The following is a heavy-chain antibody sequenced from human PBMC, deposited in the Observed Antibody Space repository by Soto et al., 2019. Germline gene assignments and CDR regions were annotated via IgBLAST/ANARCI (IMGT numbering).Heavy chain of an antibody. V-gene: IGHV4-34*01. CDR1: GGSFSGYY. Sequence: QVQLQQWGAGLLKPSETLSLTCAVYGGSFSGYYWSWIRQPPGKGLEWIGEINHSGSTNYNPSLKSRVTISVDTSKNQFSLKLSSVTAADTAVYCCARGQPARRITMVRGVITGFDYWGQGTLVTVSS. CDR3: ARGQPARRITMVRGVITGFDY. D-gene: IGHD3-10*01. CDR2: INHSGST. J-gene: IGHJ4*02.